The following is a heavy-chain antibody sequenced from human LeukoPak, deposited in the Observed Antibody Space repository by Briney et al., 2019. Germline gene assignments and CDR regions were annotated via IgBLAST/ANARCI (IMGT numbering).Heavy chain of an antibody. J-gene: IGHJ6*02. D-gene: IGHD3-3*01. CDR1: GYTFTSYA. CDR3: ARDSRFWSGYAVYGMDV. CDR2: INTNTGNP. V-gene: IGHV7-4-1*02. Sequence: ASVKVSCKASGYTFTSYAMNWVRQAPGQGLEWMGWINTNTGNPTYAQGFTGRFAFSLDTSVSTAYLQISSLKAEDTAVYYCARDSRFWSGYAVYGMDVWGQGTTVTVSS.